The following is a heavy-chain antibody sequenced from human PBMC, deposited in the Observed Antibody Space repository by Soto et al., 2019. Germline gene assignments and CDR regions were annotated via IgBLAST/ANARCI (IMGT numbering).Heavy chain of an antibody. Sequence: QVQLQESGPGLVKPSQTLSLTCTVSGGSISSGGYYWSWIRQHPGKGLEWIGYFYYSGSTYYNPSLKSRVTISVDTSKNQSSLKLSSVTAADTAVYYCTRGLSNPGWFDPWGQGTLVTVSS. V-gene: IGHV4-31*03. J-gene: IGHJ5*02. CDR2: FYYSGST. CDR1: GGSISSGGYY. D-gene: IGHD4-4*01. CDR3: TRGLSNPGWFDP.